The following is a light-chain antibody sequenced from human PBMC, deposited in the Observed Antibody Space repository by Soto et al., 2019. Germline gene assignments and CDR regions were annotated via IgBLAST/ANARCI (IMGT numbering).Light chain of an antibody. J-gene: IGLJ1*01. V-gene: IGLV2-14*01. CDR2: EVL. CDR3: SSYTTSSTFV. Sequence: QSALTQPATVSGSPGQSIIISCTGTSSDVGNYNYVSWYQQHPGKAPKLMIYEVLNRPSGVSNRFSGSKSGNTASLTISGLRAEDEGDYYCSSYTTSSTFVFGTGTKLTVL. CDR1: SSDVGNYNY.